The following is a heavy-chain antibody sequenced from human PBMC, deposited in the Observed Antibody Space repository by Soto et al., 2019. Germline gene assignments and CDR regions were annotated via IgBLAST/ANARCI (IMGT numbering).Heavy chain of an antibody. D-gene: IGHD2-15*01. V-gene: IGHV1-69*12. CDR3: VIVVAIPVFTDN. Sequence: QVQLVQSGAEVRQPASSVKVSCKTSGGTFSSYAISWVRQAPGQGLEWMGGIVPIVDTSTYAQKFQGRVTITADECTFTPYMQLSNLSTADTAIYYCVIVVAIPVFTDNWGQGTLVTVSS. J-gene: IGHJ4*02. CDR2: IVPIVDTS. CDR1: GGTFSSYA.